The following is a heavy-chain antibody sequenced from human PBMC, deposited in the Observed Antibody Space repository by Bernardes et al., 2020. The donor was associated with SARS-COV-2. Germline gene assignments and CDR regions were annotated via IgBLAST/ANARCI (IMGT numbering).Heavy chain of an antibody. CDR2: INVYNGNT. CDR3: ARGSATDYYYYVMDV. D-gene: IGHD6-6*01. J-gene: IGHJ6*02. V-gene: IGHV1-18*04. CDR1: VYTFNSYV. Sequence: ASVKVSCKASVYTFNSYVISCVRQAPGQGLAWMGLINVYNGNTNYAQKLQGRVTMTTDTSTSTAYMEVRSLRSDDTAVYYCARGSATDYYYYVMDVWGQGTTVTVSS.